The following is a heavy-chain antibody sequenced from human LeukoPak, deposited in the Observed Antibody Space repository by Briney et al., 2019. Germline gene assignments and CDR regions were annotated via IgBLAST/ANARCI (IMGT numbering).Heavy chain of an antibody. CDR3: ARDRPGWFDP. D-gene: IGHD3-10*01. Sequence: PGGSLRLSCAASGLTFSSYSMNWVRQAPGKGLEWVSYISSSSSTIYYADSVKGRFTISRDNAKNSLYLQMNSLRAEDTAVYYCARDRPGWFDPWGQGTLVTVSS. CDR2: ISSSSSTI. CDR1: GLTFSSYS. V-gene: IGHV3-48*04. J-gene: IGHJ5*02.